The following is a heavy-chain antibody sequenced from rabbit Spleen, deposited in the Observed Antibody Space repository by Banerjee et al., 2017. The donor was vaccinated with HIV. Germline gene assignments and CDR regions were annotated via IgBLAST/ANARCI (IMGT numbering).Heavy chain of an antibody. V-gene: IGHV1S45*01. CDR3: AKDLTGVISWNFGW. CDR2: INAVTGTD. D-gene: IGHD1-1*01. CDR1: GFSFSNRAV. Sequence: QEQLVESGGGLVQPGGSLKLSCTASGFSFSNRAVMCWVRQAPGKGLKWIACINAVTGTDVSACGAKGRFCSSKSSSTTMTLQVTSLTAAATANFFCAKDLTGVISWNFGWWGPGTLVTVS. J-gene: IGHJ4*01.